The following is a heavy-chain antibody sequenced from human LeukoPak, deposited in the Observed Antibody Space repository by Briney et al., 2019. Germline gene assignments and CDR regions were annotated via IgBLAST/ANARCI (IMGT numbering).Heavy chain of an antibody. V-gene: IGHV3-23*01. CDR2: ISGSGGST. Sequence: GGSLRLSCAASGFTFSSYAVSWVRQAPGKGLEWVSAISGSGGSTYYADSVKGRFTISRDNSKNTLYLQMNSLRAEDTAVYYCEPMGDSSGYYYLADWGQGTLVTVSS. CDR1: GFTFSSYA. D-gene: IGHD3-22*01. J-gene: IGHJ4*02. CDR3: EPMGDSSGYYYLAD.